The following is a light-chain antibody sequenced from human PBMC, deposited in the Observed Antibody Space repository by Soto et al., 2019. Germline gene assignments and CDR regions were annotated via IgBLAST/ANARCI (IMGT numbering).Light chain of an antibody. CDR2: GVS. Sequence: EIGLTQSPGTLSLSPGERATLSCRASQSVIGRPLAWYQHKPGQAPRLLIYGVSSRATGIPDRFTGSGSGTDFTLTISRLEPEDFAVFYCHLDGPSLPITFGQGTRLEIK. CDR1: QSVIGRP. J-gene: IGKJ5*01. CDR3: HLDGPSLPIT. V-gene: IGKV3-20*01.